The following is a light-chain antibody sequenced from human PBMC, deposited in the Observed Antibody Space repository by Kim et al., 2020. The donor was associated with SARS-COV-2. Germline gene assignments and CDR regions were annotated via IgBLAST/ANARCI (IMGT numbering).Light chain of an antibody. V-gene: IGLV3-19*01. Sequence: SSELTQDPAVSVALGQTVRITCQGDSLRSYYASWYQQKPGQAPVLVIYGKNNRPSGIPDRFSGSSSGNTASLTITGAQAEAEADYYCNSRDSSGNLNWVF. CDR1: SLRSYY. J-gene: IGLJ3*02. CDR2: GKN. CDR3: NSRDSSGNLNWV.